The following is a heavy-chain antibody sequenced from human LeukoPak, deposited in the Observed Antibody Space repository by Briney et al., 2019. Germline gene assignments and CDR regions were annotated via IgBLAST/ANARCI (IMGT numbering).Heavy chain of an antibody. V-gene: IGHV4-59*08. Sequence: SETLSLTCTVSGGSISSYYWSWIRQPPGKGLEWIGYIYYSGSTNYNPSLKSRVTISVDTSKNQFSLKLSSVTAADTAVYYCARQWYSGGLESHIDYWGQGTLVTVSS. CDR2: IYYSGST. CDR1: GGSISSYY. CDR3: ARQWYSGGLESHIDY. J-gene: IGHJ4*02. D-gene: IGHD1-26*01.